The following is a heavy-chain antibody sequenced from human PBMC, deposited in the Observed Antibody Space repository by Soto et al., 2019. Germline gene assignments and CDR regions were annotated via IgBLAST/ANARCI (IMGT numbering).Heavy chain of an antibody. CDR3: VQSRCAGDCHQHYSSHSYYGLDV. V-gene: IGHV2-5*02. D-gene: IGHD2-21*02. CDR1: GLSLSTTGVG. J-gene: IGHJ6*02. Sequence: QITLKESGPTLVKPTQNLTLTCTFSGLSLSTTGVGVGWIRQPPGKAPEWLALIYWDCDKRYSPPLQSRITITKDTSKNQVVFTMTNMDPVDTATYYCVQSRCAGDCHQHYSSHSYYGLDVWGQGTTVTVSS. CDR2: IYWDCDK.